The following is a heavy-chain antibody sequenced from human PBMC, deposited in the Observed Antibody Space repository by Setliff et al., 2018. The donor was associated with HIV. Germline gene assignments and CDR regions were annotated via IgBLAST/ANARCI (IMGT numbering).Heavy chain of an antibody. V-gene: IGHV4-4*07. CDR1: NVSINSYY. CDR3: ARDPYCSGDGCFRYYQH. Sequence: PSETLSLTCTVSNVSINSYYWSWIRQPAGRALEGIGRIYSSGRTNYNPSLKSRVKVSIDTSKNQFSLKLSSVTAADTAVYFCARDPYCSGDGCFRYYQHWGRGTLVTVSS. J-gene: IGHJ1*01. D-gene: IGHD2-15*01. CDR2: IYSSGRT.